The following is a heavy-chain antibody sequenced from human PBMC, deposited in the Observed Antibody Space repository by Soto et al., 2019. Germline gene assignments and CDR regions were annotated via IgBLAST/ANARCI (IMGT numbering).Heavy chain of an antibody. Sequence: SVKVSCKASGGTFSSYAISWVRQAPGQGLEWMGGIIPIFGTANYAQKFQGRVTITADESTSTAYMELSSLRSENTAVYYCASGRFLEWFPLEYYYYGMDVWRQGTTVTVSS. CDR3: ASGRFLEWFPLEYYYYGMDV. D-gene: IGHD3-3*01. CDR2: IIPIFGTA. CDR1: GGTFSSYA. J-gene: IGHJ6*02. V-gene: IGHV1-69*13.